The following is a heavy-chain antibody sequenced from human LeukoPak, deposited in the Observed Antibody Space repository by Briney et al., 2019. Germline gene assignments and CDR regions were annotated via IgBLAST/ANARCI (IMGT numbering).Heavy chain of an antibody. CDR2: ISGSGGST. CDR3: ARESAWRQQPISW. Sequence: HSGGSLRLSCAASGFTFSSYAMSWVRQAPGKGLEWVSAISGSGGSTYYADSVKGRFTISRDNSKNTLYLQMNSLRAEDTAVYYCARESAWRQQPISWWGQGTLVTVSS. V-gene: IGHV3-23*01. CDR1: GFTFSSYA. J-gene: IGHJ4*02. D-gene: IGHD6-13*01.